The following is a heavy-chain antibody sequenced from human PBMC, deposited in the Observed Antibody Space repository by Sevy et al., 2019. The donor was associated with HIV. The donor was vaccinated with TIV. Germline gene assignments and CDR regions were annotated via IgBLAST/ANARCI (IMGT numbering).Heavy chain of an antibody. V-gene: IGHV1-18*04. Sequence: ASVKVSCKASGYTFTSYGISWVRQAPGQGLEWMGWISAYNGNTNYAQKLQGRVTMTTDTSTSTAYMELRSLRSDDTAVYYWARVNREIAAAGYYYDYLYVWGKGTTVTVSS. CDR1: GYTFTSYG. CDR3: ARVNREIAAAGYYYDYLYV. D-gene: IGHD6-13*01. CDR2: ISAYNGNT. J-gene: IGHJ6*03.